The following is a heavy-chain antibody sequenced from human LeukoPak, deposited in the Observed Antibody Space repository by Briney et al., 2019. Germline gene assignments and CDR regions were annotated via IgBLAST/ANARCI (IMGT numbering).Heavy chain of an antibody. CDR3: ATSGNYYLEY. CDR1: GFTFSTYN. D-gene: IGHD1-26*01. CDR2: ITSSSSSI. J-gene: IGHJ4*02. V-gene: IGHV3-48*02. Sequence: GGSLRLSCAASGFTFSTYNMNWVRQAPGKGLEWVSHITSSSSSIYYADSVKGRFTISRDNAKNALYLQMNSLRDEDTAVYYCATSGNYYLEYWGQGTLVTVSS.